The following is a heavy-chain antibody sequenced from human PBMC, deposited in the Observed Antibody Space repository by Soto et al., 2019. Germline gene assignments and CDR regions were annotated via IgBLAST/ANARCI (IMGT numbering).Heavy chain of an antibody. Sequence: QVQLQESGPGLVKPSETLSLTCTVSGGSISSYYWSWIRQPPGKGLEWIGYIYYSGSTNYNPSLKSRVTISVDTSKNQFSLKLSSVTAADTAVYYCARQGGYYDFWEQYAFDIWGQGTMVTVSS. J-gene: IGHJ3*02. D-gene: IGHD3-3*01. CDR2: IYYSGST. CDR3: ARQGGYYDFWEQYAFDI. V-gene: IGHV4-59*08. CDR1: GGSISSYY.